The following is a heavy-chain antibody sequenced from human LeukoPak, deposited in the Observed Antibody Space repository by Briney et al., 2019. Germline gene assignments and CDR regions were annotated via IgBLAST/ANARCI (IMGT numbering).Heavy chain of an antibody. CDR3: ARLDIVVVVAALDY. V-gene: IGHV3-21*01. CDR1: GFTFSSYS. J-gene: IGHJ4*02. Sequence: SGGSLRLSCAASGFTFSSYSMNWVRQAPGKGLEWVSSISSSSSYIYYADSVEGRFTISRDNAKNSPYLQMNSLRAEDTAVYYCARLDIVVVVAALDYWGQGTLVTVSS. CDR2: ISSSSSYI. D-gene: IGHD2-15*01.